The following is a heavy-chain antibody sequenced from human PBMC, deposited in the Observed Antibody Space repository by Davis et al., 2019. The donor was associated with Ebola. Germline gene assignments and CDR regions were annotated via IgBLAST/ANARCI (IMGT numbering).Heavy chain of an antibody. CDR3: AREEGYCSGGSCYSGYFDY. CDR2: IYHSGST. CDR1: GYSISSGYY. Sequence: MPSETLSLTCTVSGYSISSGYYLGWIRQPPGKGLEWIGSIYHSGSTNYNPSLKSRVTISVDTSKNQFSLKLSSVTAADTAVYYCAREEGYCSGGSCYSGYFDYWGQGTLVTVSS. V-gene: IGHV4-38-2*02. J-gene: IGHJ4*02. D-gene: IGHD2-15*01.